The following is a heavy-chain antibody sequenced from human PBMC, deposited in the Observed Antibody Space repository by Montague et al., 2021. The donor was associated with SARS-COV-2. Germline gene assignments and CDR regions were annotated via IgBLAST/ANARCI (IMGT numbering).Heavy chain of an antibody. CDR2: VNHSGHT. Sequence: SETLSLTCAVYGGSLSGDHWSWIRQPPGKGLEWIGEVNHSGHTXXXVSXXXRVTMSVDTSKSQFSLKVRSVTAADTAVYYCARGPVGVAARLRYYFDQWGRGTLVTVSS. J-gene: IGHJ4*02. V-gene: IGHV4-34*01. D-gene: IGHD6-6*01. CDR3: ARGPVGVAARLRYYFDQ. CDR1: GGSLSGDH.